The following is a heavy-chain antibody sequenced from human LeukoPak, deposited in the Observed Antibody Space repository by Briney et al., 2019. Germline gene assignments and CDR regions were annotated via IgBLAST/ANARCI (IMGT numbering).Heavy chain of an antibody. D-gene: IGHD6-13*01. V-gene: IGHV3-33*06. CDR1: GFTFSSYG. CDR3: AKTASGSSFYYFDY. J-gene: IGHJ4*02. CDR2: IWYDGSNK. Sequence: GRSLRLSCAASGFTFSSYGMHWLLQAPGKGLEWVAVIWYDGSNKYYAVSVKGRFTISRDNSKNTLYLQMNSLRAEDTAVYYCAKTASGSSFYYFDYWGQGTLVTVSS.